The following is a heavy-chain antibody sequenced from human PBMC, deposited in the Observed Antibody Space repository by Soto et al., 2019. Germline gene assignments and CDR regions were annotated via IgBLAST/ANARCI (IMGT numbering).Heavy chain of an antibody. CDR3: AKELGYCTNGETGCYYYYGMDV. Sequence: GGSLRLSCAASGFTFSSYAMSWVRQAPGKGLEWVSAISGSGGSTYYADSVKGRFTISRDNSKNTLYLQMNSLRAEDTAVYYCAKELGYCTNGETGCYYYYGMDVWGQGTTVTVSS. CDR2: ISGSGGST. D-gene: IGHD2-8*01. CDR1: GFTFSSYA. V-gene: IGHV3-23*01. J-gene: IGHJ6*02.